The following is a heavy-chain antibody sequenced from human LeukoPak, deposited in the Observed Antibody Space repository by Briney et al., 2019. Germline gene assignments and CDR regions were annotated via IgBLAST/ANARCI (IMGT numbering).Heavy chain of an antibody. D-gene: IGHD2-2*01. Sequence: SQTLSLTCAISGDSVSSNSVTWNWIRQSPSRGLEWLGRTYYRSTWYNDYAVSVRGRMTANPDTSKNQFSLHLNSVTPEDTAVYYCARRLTQYDCFDPWGQGTLVTVSS. J-gene: IGHJ5*02. CDR2: TYYRSTWYN. V-gene: IGHV6-1*01. CDR3: ARRLTQYDCFDP. CDR1: GDSVSSNSVT.